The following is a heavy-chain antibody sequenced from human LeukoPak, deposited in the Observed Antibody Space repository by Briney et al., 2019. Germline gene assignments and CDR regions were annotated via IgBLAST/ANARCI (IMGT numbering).Heavy chain of an antibody. Sequence: GESLTISCKGSGYSFTSYWIGWVRQMPGKGLEWMGIIYPGDADTRYSPSFQGQVTISADKSISTAYLQWSSLKASDTAMYYCARRSSGVTYYYGSGGTYYFDYWGQGTLVTVSS. J-gene: IGHJ4*02. CDR3: ARRSSGVTYYYGSGGTYYFDY. V-gene: IGHV5-51*01. CDR1: GYSFTSYW. CDR2: IYPGDADT. D-gene: IGHD3-10*01.